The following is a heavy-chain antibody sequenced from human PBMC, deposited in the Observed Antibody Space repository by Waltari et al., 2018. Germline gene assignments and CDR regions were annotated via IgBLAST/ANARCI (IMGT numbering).Heavy chain of an antibody. J-gene: IGHJ5*02. V-gene: IGHV4-38-2*01. CDR3: ARCITMIVGEEGYWFDP. D-gene: IGHD3-22*01. CDR1: GYSISSGYY. CDR2: IYHSGST. Sequence: QVQLQESGPGLVKPSETLSLTCAVSGYSISSGYYWGWIRQPPGKGLAWIVSIYHSGSTYYNPSLKSRVTISVDTSKNQFSLKLSSVTAADTAVYYCARCITMIVGEEGYWFDPWGQGTLVTVSS.